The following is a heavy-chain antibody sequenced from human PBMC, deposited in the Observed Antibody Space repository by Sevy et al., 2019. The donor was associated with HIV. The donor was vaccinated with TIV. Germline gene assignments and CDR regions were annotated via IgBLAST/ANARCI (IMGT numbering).Heavy chain of an antibody. CDR3: ARDLHWAFDQ. D-gene: IGHD7-27*01. CDR1: ELGFSSHS. CDR2: ISGIGTPI. Sequence: GGSLRLSCTYSELGFSSHSFNWVRQAPGKGLEWISYISGIGTPISYLDSLRGRFTISRDNAKNSLFLQMNNLRDDDTAVYYCARDLHWAFDQWAQRTLVTVSS. J-gene: IGHJ4*02. V-gene: IGHV3-48*02.